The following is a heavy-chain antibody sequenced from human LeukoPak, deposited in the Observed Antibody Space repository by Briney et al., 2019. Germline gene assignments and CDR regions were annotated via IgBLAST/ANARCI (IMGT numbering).Heavy chain of an antibody. V-gene: IGHV4-31*03. J-gene: IGHJ4*02. D-gene: IGHD6-13*01. Sequence: SVTLSLTCTVSGGAISSGGHYWTWIRQYPGGGLEWIGYIHYSGTTYYNPSLKSRLTISVGTSKSLFSLKLTSVTAADTAVYYCARGGGSNWEYFDYWGQGTLVTVSS. CDR2: IHYSGTT. CDR1: GGAISSGGHY. CDR3: ARGGGSNWEYFDY.